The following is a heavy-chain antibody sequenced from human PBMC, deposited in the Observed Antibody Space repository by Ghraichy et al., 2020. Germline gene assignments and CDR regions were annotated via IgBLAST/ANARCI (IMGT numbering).Heavy chain of an antibody. V-gene: IGHV4-59*01. CDR2: IYYSGST. J-gene: IGHJ6*02. CDR1: GGSISSYY. CDR3: ARDKYSSDGVYRYYYAMDV. Sequence: SETLSLTCTVSGGSISSYYWSWIRQPPGKGLEWIGYIYYSGSTNYNPSLKSRVTISVDTSKNQFSLKLSSVTAADTAVYYCARDKYSSDGVYRYYYAMDVWGQGTTVTVSS. D-gene: IGHD6-19*01.